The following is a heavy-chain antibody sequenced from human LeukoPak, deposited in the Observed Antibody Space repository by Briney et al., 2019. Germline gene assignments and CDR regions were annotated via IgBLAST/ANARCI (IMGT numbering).Heavy chain of an antibody. CDR2: ISSSSSTI. CDR1: GFTFSTYS. Sequence: RSGGSLRLSCAASGFTFSTYSMNWVRQAPGKGLEWVSYISSSSSTIYYADSVKGRFTISRDNAKNSLYLQMNSLRAEDTAVYYCARGSTYYDSSGQVPFDYWGQGTLVTVSS. J-gene: IGHJ4*02. CDR3: ARGSTYYDSSGQVPFDY. V-gene: IGHV3-48*01. D-gene: IGHD3-22*01.